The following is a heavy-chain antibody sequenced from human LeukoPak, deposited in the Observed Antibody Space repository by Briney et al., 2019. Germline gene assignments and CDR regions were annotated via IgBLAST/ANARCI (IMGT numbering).Heavy chain of an antibody. J-gene: IGHJ5*02. CDR3: ARDSGLLWFGELSWFDP. D-gene: IGHD3-10*01. CDR2: IYHSGST. CDR1: GYSISSGHY. Sequence: SETLSLTCTVSGYSISSGHYWGWIRQPPGKGLEWIGSIYHSGSTYYNPSLKSRVTISVDTSKNQFSLKLSSVTAADTAVYYCARDSGLLWFGELSWFDPWGQGTLVTVSS. V-gene: IGHV4-38-2*02.